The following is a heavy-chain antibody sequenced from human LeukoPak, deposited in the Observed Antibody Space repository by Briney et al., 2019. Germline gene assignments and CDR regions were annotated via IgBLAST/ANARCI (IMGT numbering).Heavy chain of an antibody. V-gene: IGHV4-59*01. D-gene: IGHD6-13*01. CDR2: IYYSGST. CDR1: GGSISSYY. Sequence: KPSETLSLTCTVSGGSISSYYWSWIRQPPGKGLEWIGYIYYSGSTNYNPSLKSRVTISVDTSKNQFSLKLSSVTAADTAVYYCARDHGSNLGYWGQGTLVTVSS. CDR3: ARDHGSNLGY. J-gene: IGHJ4*02.